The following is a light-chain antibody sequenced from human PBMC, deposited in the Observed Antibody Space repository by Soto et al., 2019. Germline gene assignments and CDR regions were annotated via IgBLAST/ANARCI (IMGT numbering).Light chain of an antibody. CDR3: QQYGSSPPST. J-gene: IGKJ3*01. V-gene: IGKV3-20*01. CDR2: DAS. Sequence: EIVLTQSPGALSLSPGERATLSCRASQSVSSRYLAWYQQKPGQAPRLLIYDASSRATGIPDRFSGSGSGTDFTLTISRLEPEDFAAYYCQQYGSSPPSTFGPGTKVDIK. CDR1: QSVSSRY.